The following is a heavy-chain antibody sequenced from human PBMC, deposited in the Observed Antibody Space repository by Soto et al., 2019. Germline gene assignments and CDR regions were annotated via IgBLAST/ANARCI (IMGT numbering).Heavy chain of an antibody. Sequence: GGSLRLSCAASGITFSTYWMDWVRQTPGRGLEWVANINQDGSEKNYVDSVKGRFTIYRDNAKNSLYLQMTSLTAEDSALYYCSRSLNAWGQGTLVTVSS. CDR1: GITFSTYW. CDR2: INQDGSEK. J-gene: IGHJ5*02. CDR3: SRSLNA. V-gene: IGHV3-7*01.